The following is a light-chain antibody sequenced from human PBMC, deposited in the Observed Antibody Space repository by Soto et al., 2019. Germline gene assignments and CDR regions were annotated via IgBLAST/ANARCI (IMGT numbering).Light chain of an antibody. CDR2: EDS. CDR3: CSYAGSSTSWV. Sequence: QSALTQPASVSGSPGQSITISCTGTSSEAGNYNFVSWYQQHPGKAPKVIIYEDSTRPSGVSNRISGSKSGNTASLTIAVLQAEDDADYYCCSYAGSSTSWVFVGGTKLTVL. V-gene: IGLV2-23*01. CDR1: SSEAGNYNF. J-gene: IGLJ3*02.